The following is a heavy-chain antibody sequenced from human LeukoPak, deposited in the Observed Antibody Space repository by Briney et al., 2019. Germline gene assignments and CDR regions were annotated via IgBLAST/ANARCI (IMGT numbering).Heavy chain of an antibody. Sequence: SVKVSCKASGFTFTNSAMQWVRQARGQRLEWIGWIVVGTGNTNSAQKFQERVTVTRDMSTSTAYMELSSLRSEDTAVYYCARGKWIQLFVQHWGQGTLVTVSS. V-gene: IGHV1-58*02. J-gene: IGHJ1*01. CDR3: ARGKWIQLFVQH. D-gene: IGHD5-18*01. CDR1: GFTFTNSA. CDR2: IVVGTGNT.